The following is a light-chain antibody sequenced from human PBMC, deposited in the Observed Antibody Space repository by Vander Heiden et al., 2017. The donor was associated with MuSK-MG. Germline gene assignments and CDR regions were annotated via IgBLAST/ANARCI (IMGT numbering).Light chain of an antibody. CDR2: AAS. CDR3: QQSYRTPLT. J-gene: IGKJ4*01. V-gene: IGKV1-39*01. CDR1: QSISRY. Sequence: DIQLTQSPSSLSASVGERGTIPCRASQSISRYLNWYQQKPRKAPKLLIYAASSLQSGVPSRFSGSGSGTDFTLTISSLQPEDFATYYCQQSYRTPLTFGGGTKVEIK.